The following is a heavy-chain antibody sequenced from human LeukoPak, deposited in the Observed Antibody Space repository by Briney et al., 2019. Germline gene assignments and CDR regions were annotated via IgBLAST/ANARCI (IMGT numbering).Heavy chain of an antibody. V-gene: IGHV3-30*02. CDR2: IRYDGSNK. Sequence: GGSLRLSCAASGFTFSSYGMHWVRQAPGMGLEWVAFIRYDGSNKYYADSVKGRFTISRDNSKNTLYLQMNSLRAEDTAVYYCAKLVRQSSTSCFWGQGTLVTVSS. CDR1: GFTFSSYG. J-gene: IGHJ4*02. D-gene: IGHD2-2*01. CDR3: AKLVRQSSTSCF.